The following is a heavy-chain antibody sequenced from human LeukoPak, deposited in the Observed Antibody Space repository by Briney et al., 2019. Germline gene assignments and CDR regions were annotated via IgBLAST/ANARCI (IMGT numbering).Heavy chain of an antibody. V-gene: IGHV5-51*01. CDR1: GYSFTSYW. CDR2: IYPGDSDT. Sequence: GESLKISCKGSGYSFTSYWIGWVRQMPGKGLEWMGIIYPGDSDTRYSPSFQGQVTISADKCISTAYLQWSSLKASDTAMYYCARGGPGYCSSTSCYTTPKRNWFDPWGQGTLVTVSS. D-gene: IGHD2-2*02. J-gene: IGHJ5*02. CDR3: ARGGPGYCSSTSCYTTPKRNWFDP.